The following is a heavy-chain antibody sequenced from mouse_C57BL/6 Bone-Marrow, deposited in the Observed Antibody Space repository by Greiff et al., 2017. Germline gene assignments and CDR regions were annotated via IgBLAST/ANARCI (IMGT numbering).Heavy chain of an antibody. Sequence: GQVVESGGGLVKPGGSLKLSCAASGFTFSSYAMSWVRQTPEKRLEWVATISDGGSYTYYPDNVKGRFTISRDNAKNNLYLQMSHLKSEDTAMYYCARDRVVAPSYWYFDVWGTGTTVTVSS. CDR2: ISDGGSYT. D-gene: IGHD1-1*01. J-gene: IGHJ1*03. CDR1: GFTFSSYA. CDR3: ARDRVVAPSYWYFDV. V-gene: IGHV5-4*01.